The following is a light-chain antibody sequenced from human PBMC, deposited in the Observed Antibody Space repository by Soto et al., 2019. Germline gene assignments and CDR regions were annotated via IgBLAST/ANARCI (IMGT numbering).Light chain of an antibody. CDR1: SSNIGSNT. J-gene: IGLJ2*01. Sequence: QSVLTQPPSASGTPGQRVTISCSGSSSNIGSNTVAWYQQLPGTAPKLLIYSNNQRPSGVPDRFSGSKSGTSASLAISGLQSEDEDHYHCATWDDSLNGVVFGGGTKLTVL. V-gene: IGLV1-44*01. CDR3: ATWDDSLNGVV. CDR2: SNN.